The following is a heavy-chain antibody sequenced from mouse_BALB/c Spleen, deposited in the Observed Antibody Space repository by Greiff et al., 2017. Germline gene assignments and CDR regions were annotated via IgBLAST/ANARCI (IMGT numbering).Heavy chain of an antibody. CDR1: GYTFTSYW. CDR2: INPSNGRT. V-gene: IGHV1S81*02. Sequence: QVQLQQPGAELVKPGASVKLSCKASGYTFTSYWMHWVKQRPGQGLEWIGEINPSNGRTNYNEKFKSKATLTVDKSSSTAYMQLSSLTSEDSAVYYCGRGGYYYRYPYYFDYWGQGTTLTVSS. D-gene: IGHD2-14*01. CDR3: GRGGYYYRYPYYFDY. J-gene: IGHJ2*01.